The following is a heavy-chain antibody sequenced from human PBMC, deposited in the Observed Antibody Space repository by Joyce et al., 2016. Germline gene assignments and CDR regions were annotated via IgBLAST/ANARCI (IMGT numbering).Heavy chain of an antibody. CDR3: ARGLSAFDYSNYAGYDY. CDR2: INHSGST. Sequence: QVQLQQWGAGLLKPSETLSLTCAVYGGSFSGYYWSWLRQPPGKGLEWIGEINHSGSTNYNPSLESRVTISVDTSKTRFSLRLSSVTAADTAVYYCARGLSAFDYSNYAGYDYWGQGTLVTVSS. V-gene: IGHV4-34*01. D-gene: IGHD4-11*01. J-gene: IGHJ4*02. CDR1: GGSFSGYY.